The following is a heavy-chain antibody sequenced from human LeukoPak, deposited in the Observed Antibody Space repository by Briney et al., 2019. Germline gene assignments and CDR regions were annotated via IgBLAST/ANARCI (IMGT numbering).Heavy chain of an antibody. Sequence: SETLSLTCTVSGGSISSYYWSWIRQPPGKGLEWIGYIYYSGSTNYNPSLKSRVTISVDTSKNQFSLKLSSVTAADTAVYYCARDRYSGSFQYYFDYWGQGTLVTVSS. CDR2: IYYSGST. J-gene: IGHJ4*02. CDR1: GGSISSYY. V-gene: IGHV4-59*01. D-gene: IGHD1-26*01. CDR3: ARDRYSGSFQYYFDY.